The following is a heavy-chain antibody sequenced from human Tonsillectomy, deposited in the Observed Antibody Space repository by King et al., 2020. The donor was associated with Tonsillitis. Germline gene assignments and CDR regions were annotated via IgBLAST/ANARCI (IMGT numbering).Heavy chain of an antibody. CDR2: IYYTGFA. CDR3: ARGGWLYP. CDR1: GGSISDDY. V-gene: IGHV4-59*01. J-gene: IGHJ5*02. Sequence: QLQESGPGLVKPSETLSLTCSVSGGSISDDYWSWIRQPPGKGLEYIGYIYYTGFANHNPSLKSRATISLDTSKNQFSLRLRSVTAADTAVYYCARGGWLYPWGQGPLVTVSS.